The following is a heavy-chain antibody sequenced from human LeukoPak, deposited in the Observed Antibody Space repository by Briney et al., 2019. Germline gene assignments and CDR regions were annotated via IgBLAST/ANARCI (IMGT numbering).Heavy chain of an antibody. V-gene: IGHV3-23*01. CDR3: ATNRVPETTYCSSTSCYVMKFDP. CDR1: GFTFSSYA. Sequence: GGSLRLSCAASGFTFSSYAMSWVRQAPGKGLEWVSSITSSGGSTYYAGSVKGQFTISRDNSKNTVYLQMNSLRAEDTAVYYCATNRVPETTYCSSTSCYVMKFDPWGQGTLVTVSS. J-gene: IGHJ5*02. CDR2: ITSSGGST. D-gene: IGHD2-2*01.